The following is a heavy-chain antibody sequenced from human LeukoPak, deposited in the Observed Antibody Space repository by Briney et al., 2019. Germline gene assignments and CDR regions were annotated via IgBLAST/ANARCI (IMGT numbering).Heavy chain of an antibody. J-gene: IGHJ6*03. CDR2: INPNSGGT. V-gene: IGHV1-2*02. Sequence: ASVKVSCTASGYTFTGYYMHWVRQAPGQGLEWMGWINPNSGGTNYAQKFQGRVTMTRDTSISTAYMELSRLRSDDTAVYYCARDSVPDYGDYKSYMDVWGKGTTVTVSS. CDR3: ARDSVPDYGDYKSYMDV. D-gene: IGHD4-17*01. CDR1: GYTFTGYY.